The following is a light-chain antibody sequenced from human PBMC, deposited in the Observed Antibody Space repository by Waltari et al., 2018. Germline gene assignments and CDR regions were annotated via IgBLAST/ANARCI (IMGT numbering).Light chain of an antibody. V-gene: IGLV1-51*02. CDR1: HSNIGINN. CDR2: ENK. Sequence: QSVLTQPPSVSATPGQRVTISFSGSHSNIGINNITWYQQLPRTAPKLRIYENKKRPSGIPDRFSGSKSGTSATLGITGLQTEDEADYYCGTWDNSLSAWVFGGGTKLTVL. J-gene: IGLJ3*02. CDR3: GTWDNSLSAWV.